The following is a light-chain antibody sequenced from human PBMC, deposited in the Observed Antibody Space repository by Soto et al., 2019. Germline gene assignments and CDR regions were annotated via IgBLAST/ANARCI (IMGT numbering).Light chain of an antibody. CDR1: QSISVY. J-gene: IGKJ2*01. V-gene: IGKV1-39*01. Sequence: DIQMTQSPSSLSVSIGDRVTITCRSSQSISVYINWYQKKSGTPPKLLMYAASNLQSGVPSRFSGRGSGTDFTLTISSLQPEDFESYYCQQTYRIPYTFGQGTKVEI. CDR2: AAS. CDR3: QQTYRIPYT.